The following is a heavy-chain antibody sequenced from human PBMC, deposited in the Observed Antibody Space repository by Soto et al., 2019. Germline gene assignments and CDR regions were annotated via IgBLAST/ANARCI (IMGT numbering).Heavy chain of an antibody. V-gene: IGHV1-18*04. D-gene: IGHD1-26*01. CDR2: ISAYNGNT. CDR3: ARVSGSYYRDAFDT. Sequence: ASVKVSCKASGYTFTSYGISWVRQAPGQGLEWMGWISAYNGNTNYAQKLQGRVTMTTDTSTSTAYMELRSLRSDDTAVYYCARVSGSYYRDAFDTWGQGTMVTVSS. CDR1: GYTFTSYG. J-gene: IGHJ3*02.